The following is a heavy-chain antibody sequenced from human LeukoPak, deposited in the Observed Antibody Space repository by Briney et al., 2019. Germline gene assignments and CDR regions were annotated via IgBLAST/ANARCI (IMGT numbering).Heavy chain of an antibody. CDR2: IYRSGTA. J-gene: IGHJ5*02. CDR1: GGSISPYN. V-gene: IGHV4-4*07. Sequence: SETLSLTCSVSGGSISPYNWSWIRRPAGKGLEWIGRIYRSGTADYNPSLESRVTISVDRSKNQLSLKLTSVTAADTAVYYCARDHDVGPRSTNYFDPWSQPCLVTV. CDR3: ARDHDVGPRSTNYFDP. D-gene: IGHD1-26*01.